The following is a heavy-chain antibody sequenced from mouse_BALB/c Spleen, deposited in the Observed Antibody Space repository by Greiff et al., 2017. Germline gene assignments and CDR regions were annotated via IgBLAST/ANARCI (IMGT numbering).Heavy chain of an antibody. CDR2: ISCYNGAT. Sequence: LVKTGASVKISCKASGYSFTGYYMHWVKQSHGKSLEWIGYISCYNGATTYNQKFKGKATFTVDTSSSTAYMQFNSLTSEDSAVYYCARGRYDGYYDAMDYWGQGTSVTVSS. V-gene: IGHV1S34*01. J-gene: IGHJ4*01. D-gene: IGHD2-3*01. CDR3: ARGRYDGYYDAMDY. CDR1: GYSFTGYY.